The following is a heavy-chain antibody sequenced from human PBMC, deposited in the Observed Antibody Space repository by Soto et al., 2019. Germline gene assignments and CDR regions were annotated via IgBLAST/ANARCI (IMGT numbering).Heavy chain of an antibody. V-gene: IGHV3-30*18. D-gene: IGHD3-3*01. Sequence: QVQLVESGGGVVQPGRSLRLSCAASGFTFSSYGMHWVRQAPGKGLEWVAVISYDGSNKNYADSVKGRFTISTDNSKNTQSPQMNSLRAEDTAVYDCAKEVWSGPMDVWGQGTTVTVSS. CDR1: GFTFSSYG. CDR2: ISYDGSNK. CDR3: AKEVWSGPMDV. J-gene: IGHJ6*02.